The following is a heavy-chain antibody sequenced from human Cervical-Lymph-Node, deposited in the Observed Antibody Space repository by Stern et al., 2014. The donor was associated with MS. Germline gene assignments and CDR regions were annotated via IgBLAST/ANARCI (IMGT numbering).Heavy chain of an antibody. Sequence: CAASGFSLSMHWGRQAPGKGLEWVAVMSFVGGNKKYGDSVKGRFSISRDMANNTLFLQMNSLRPEDTAVYYCMGVGDAMHVWGQGTTVIVSS. V-gene: IGHV3-30*03. CDR1: GFSLS. CDR2: MSFVGGNK. CDR3: MGVGDAMHV. J-gene: IGHJ6*02.